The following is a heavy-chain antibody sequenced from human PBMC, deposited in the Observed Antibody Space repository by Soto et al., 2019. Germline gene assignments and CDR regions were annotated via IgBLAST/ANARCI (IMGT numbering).Heavy chain of an antibody. CDR1: GGSISSYY. CDR2: IYYSGST. Sequence: PSETLSLTCTVSGGSISSYYWIWIRQPPGKGLEWIGYIYYSGSTNYNPSLKSRVTISVDTSKNQFSLKLSSVTAADTAVYYCARDGRVAGFDYWGQGTLVTV. J-gene: IGHJ4*02. D-gene: IGHD6-19*01. CDR3: ARDGRVAGFDY. V-gene: IGHV4-59*01.